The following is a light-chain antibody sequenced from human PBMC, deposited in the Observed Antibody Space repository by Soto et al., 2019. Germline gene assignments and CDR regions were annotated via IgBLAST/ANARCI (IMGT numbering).Light chain of an antibody. J-gene: IGLJ1*01. CDR3: ASWDDSLNAPV. Sequence: QSVLTQPPSASGSPGQRVTISCSGSSCNVGGNPVNWYQHVPTTAPKLLIYTNTQRPSGVPDRLSGSKSGTSASLAISGLQSEDEADYYCASWDDSLNAPVFGTGTKVTVL. CDR2: TNT. CDR1: SCNVGGNP. V-gene: IGLV1-44*01.